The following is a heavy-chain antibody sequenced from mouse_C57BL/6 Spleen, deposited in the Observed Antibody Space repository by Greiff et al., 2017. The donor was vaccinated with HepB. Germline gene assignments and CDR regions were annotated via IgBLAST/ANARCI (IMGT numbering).Heavy chain of an antibody. Sequence: VQLKESGPGLVQPSQSLSITCTVSGFSLTSYGVHWVRQSPGKGLEWLGVIWSGGSTDYNAAFISRLSISKDNSKSQVFFKMNSLQADDTSIYYCARLYDYDEGNAMDYWGQGTSVTVSS. CDR3: ARLYDYDEGNAMDY. CDR2: IWSGGST. V-gene: IGHV2-2*01. CDR1: GFSLTSYG. J-gene: IGHJ4*01. D-gene: IGHD2-4*01.